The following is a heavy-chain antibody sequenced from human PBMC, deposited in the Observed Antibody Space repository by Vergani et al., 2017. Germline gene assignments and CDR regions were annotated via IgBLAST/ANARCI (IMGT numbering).Heavy chain of an antibody. D-gene: IGHD2-21*02. Sequence: QVQLQESGPGLVKPSETLSLTCTVSGGSISSYYWSWIRQPPGKGLEWIGYIYYSGSTNYNPSLKSRVTISVDTSKNQFSLKLSSVTAADTAVYYCARNPYCGGDCYSDALDIWGQGTMVTVSS. V-gene: IGHV4-59*01. J-gene: IGHJ3*02. CDR2: IYYSGST. CDR1: GGSISSYY. CDR3: ARNPYCGGDCYSDALDI.